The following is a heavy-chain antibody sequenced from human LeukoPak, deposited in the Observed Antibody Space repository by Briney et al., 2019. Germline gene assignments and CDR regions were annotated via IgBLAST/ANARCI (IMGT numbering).Heavy chain of an antibody. CDR2: MNPNSGNT. D-gene: IGHD3-10*01. Sequence: GASVKVSCKASGYTFTSYDIHWVRQATGQGLEWMGWMNPNSGNTGYAQKFQGRVTMTRNTSISTAYMELSSLRSEDTAVYYCARERWNLVRGVITNYYYYYGMDVWGQGTTVTVSS. V-gene: IGHV1-8*01. CDR1: GYTFTSYD. J-gene: IGHJ6*02. CDR3: ARERWNLVRGVITNYYYYYGMDV.